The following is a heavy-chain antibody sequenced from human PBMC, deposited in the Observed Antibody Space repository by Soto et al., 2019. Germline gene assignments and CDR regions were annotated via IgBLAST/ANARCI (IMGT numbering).Heavy chain of an antibody. CDR3: ASPLYSYGPMDV. V-gene: IGHV4-61*01. CDR1: GGSVSSGSYY. D-gene: IGHD5-18*01. CDR2: IYYSGST. J-gene: IGHJ6*02. Sequence: QVQLQESGPGLVKPSETLSLTCTVSGGSVSSGSYYWSWIRQPPGKGLEWIGYIYYSGSTNYNPSPKSRATTSVDAAKNQFSLKLSSVTAADTAVYYCASPLYSYGPMDVWGQGTTVTVSS.